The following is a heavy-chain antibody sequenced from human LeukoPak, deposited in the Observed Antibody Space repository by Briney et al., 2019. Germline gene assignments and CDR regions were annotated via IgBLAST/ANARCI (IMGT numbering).Heavy chain of an antibody. J-gene: IGHJ4*02. CDR2: INHSGST. Sequence: SETLSLTCAVYGGSFSGYYRSWIRQPPGKGLEWIGEINHSGSTNYNPSLKSRVTISVDTSKNQFSLKLSSVTAADTAVYYCARNGWSYYFDYWGQGTLVTVSS. CDR1: GGSFSGYY. CDR3: ARNGWSYYFDY. V-gene: IGHV4-34*01. D-gene: IGHD2-8*01.